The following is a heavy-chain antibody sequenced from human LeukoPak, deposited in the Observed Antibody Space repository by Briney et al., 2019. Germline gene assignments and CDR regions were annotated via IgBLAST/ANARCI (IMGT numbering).Heavy chain of an antibody. V-gene: IGHV4-39*07. CDR3: ARGPGPFTMIRFRYFQH. CDR2: IENSGNT. CDR1: GASISSTPYF. J-gene: IGHJ1*01. D-gene: IGHD3-22*01. Sequence: SETLSLTCTVSGASISSTPYFWGWIRQPPGKGLEWIATIENSGNTYFNPSLKSRVTISVDTSKNQFSLKLSSATAADTAVYYCARGPGPFTMIRFRYFQHWGQGTLVTVSS.